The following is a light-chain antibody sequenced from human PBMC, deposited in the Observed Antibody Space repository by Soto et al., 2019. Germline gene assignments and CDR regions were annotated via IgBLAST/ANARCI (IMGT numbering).Light chain of an antibody. CDR2: KAS. V-gene: IGKV1-5*03. J-gene: IGKJ1*01. CDR3: QQYNSYPWT. Sequence: DIQMTQSPSTLSASVGDRVTITCRASQSISSWLAWYQQKPGKAPKLLIYKASSLESGGPSRFSGSGSGTEFTLTISSLPPDDFATYYCQQYNSYPWTFGKGNKVEIK. CDR1: QSISSW.